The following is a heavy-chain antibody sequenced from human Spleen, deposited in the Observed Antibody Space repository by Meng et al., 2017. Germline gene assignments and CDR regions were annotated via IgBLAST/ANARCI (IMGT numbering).Heavy chain of an antibody. CDR3: ARSFIAAAGGGY. J-gene: IGHJ4*02. D-gene: IGHD6-13*01. V-gene: IGHV3-30*14. CDR1: GFTFTDYA. CDR2: VSHDGNSG. Sequence: QIQLVESGGGVVQPGGSLRLSCAASGFTFTDYAMHWVRQAPGKGPQGVAIVSHDGNSGCYADSVKGRFSVSRDNFKNTLSLQMNSLRAEDTAVYYCARSFIAAAGGGYWGQGTLVTVSS.